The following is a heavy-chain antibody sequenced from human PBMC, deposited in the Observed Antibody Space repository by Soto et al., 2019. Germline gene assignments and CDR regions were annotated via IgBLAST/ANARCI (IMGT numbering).Heavy chain of an antibody. CDR3: ARAMVVTQNWFDP. V-gene: IGHV4-30-4*01. J-gene: IGHJ5*02. D-gene: IGHD2-21*02. CDR2: IYYSGST. Sequence: SETLSLTCTVSGGSISSGDYYWSWIRQPPGKGLEWIGYIYYSGSTYYNPSLKSRVTISVDTSKNQFSLKLSSVTAADTAVYYCARAMVVTQNWFDPWGQGTLVAVSS. CDR1: GGSISSGDYY.